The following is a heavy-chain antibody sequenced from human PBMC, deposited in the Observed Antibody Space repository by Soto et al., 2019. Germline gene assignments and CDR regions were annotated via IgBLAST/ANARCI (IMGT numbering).Heavy chain of an antibody. D-gene: IGHD1-1*01. CDR2: IWLDGSHK. J-gene: IGHJ4*02. CDR1: GFTVSNYG. Sequence: PGGTLRLSCAASGFTVSNYGMHWVRQAPGKGLEWVAVIWLDGSHKYYADSVNGRFTISRDNSKNTLYLLMNRLRAEDTAVYYCARETWNTDPNWYLDYWGQGALVTVSS. V-gene: IGHV3-33*08. CDR3: ARETWNTDPNWYLDY.